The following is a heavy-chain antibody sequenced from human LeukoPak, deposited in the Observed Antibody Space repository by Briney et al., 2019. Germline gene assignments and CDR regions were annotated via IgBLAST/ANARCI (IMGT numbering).Heavy chain of an antibody. V-gene: IGHV4-59*01. CDR3: ARDHPGDSGSYYVFDY. D-gene: IGHD1-26*01. CDR1: GGSISSYY. J-gene: IGHJ4*02. Sequence: SETLSLTCTVSGGSISSYYWSWIRQPPGKGLEWIGYIYYSGSTNYNPSLESRVTISVDTSKNQFSLKLSSVTAADTAVYYCARDHPGDSGSYYVFDYWGQGTLVTVSS. CDR2: IYYSGST.